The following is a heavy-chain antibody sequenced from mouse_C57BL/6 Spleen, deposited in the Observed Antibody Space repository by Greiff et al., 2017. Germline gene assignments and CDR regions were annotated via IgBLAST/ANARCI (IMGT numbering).Heavy chain of an antibody. D-gene: IGHD1-1*01. CDR2: ISTGSDYI. CDR3: TRKLNLLWAMDY. Sequence: EVKLLESGEGLVKPGGSLKLSCAASGFTFSSYAMSWVRQTPEQRLEWVAYISTGSDYIYYADTVKGRFTISRDNASNTLYLQMSSLKSEDTAMYYCTRKLNLLWAMDYWGQGTSVTVSS. CDR1: GFTFSSYA. V-gene: IGHV5-9-1*02. J-gene: IGHJ4*01.